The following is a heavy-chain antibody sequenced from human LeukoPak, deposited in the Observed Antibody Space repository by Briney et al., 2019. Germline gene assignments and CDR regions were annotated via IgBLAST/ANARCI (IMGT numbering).Heavy chain of an antibody. CDR1: RFTFSSYG. CDR2: IWYDGSNK. V-gene: IGHV3-33*01. J-gene: IGHJ3*02. Sequence: PGGSLRLSCAASRFTFSSYGTHGVRQAPGKGLEWVAVIWYDGSNKYYADSVKGRFTSSRDNSKNTLYLQMNSLRAGDTAVYYCARDNYYDSSGYYPYDAFDIWGQGTMVTVSS. D-gene: IGHD3-22*01. CDR3: ARDNYYDSSGYYPYDAFDI.